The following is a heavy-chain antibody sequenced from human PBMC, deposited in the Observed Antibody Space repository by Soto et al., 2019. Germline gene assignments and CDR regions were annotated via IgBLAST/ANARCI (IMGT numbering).Heavy chain of an antibody. D-gene: IGHD2-2*01. CDR2: IYPGDSDT. CDR3: ARVTSYLGYCSSTSCYYYYMDV. Sequence: PGESLKISCKGSGYSFTRYWIGWVRQMPGKGLEWMGIIYPGDSDTRYSPSFQGQVTISADKSISTAYLQWSSLKASDTAMYYCARVTSYLGYCSSTSCYYYYMDVWGKGTTVTVSS. V-gene: IGHV5-51*01. J-gene: IGHJ6*03. CDR1: GYSFTRYW.